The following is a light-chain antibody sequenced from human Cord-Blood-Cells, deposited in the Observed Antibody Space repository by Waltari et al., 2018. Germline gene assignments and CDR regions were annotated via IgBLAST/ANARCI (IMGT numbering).Light chain of an antibody. V-gene: IGLV2-8*01. CDR3: SSYAGSNNYV. Sequence: QSALTQPPSASGSPGQSVTISCTGTSSDVGGYNYVSWYQQHPGKAPQLMIYEVSKRPSGVPDRISGSKSGNTASLTVSGLQAEDEADYYCSSYAGSNNYVFGTGTKVTVL. CDR1: SSDVGGYNY. CDR2: EVS. J-gene: IGLJ1*01.